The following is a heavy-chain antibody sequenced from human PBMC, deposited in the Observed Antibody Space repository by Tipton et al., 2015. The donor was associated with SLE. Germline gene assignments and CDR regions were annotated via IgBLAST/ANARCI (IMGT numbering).Heavy chain of an antibody. CDR1: GGSFSGYY. V-gene: IGHV4-31*11. J-gene: IGHJ4*02. Sequence: TLSLTCAVYGGSFSGYYWSWIRQHPGKGLEWIGYIYYSGSTYYNPSLKSRVTISVDTSKNQFSLKLSSVTAADTAVYYCARVSGVPALYYFDYWGQGTLVTVSS. CDR3: ARVSGVPALYYFDY. CDR2: IYYSGST. D-gene: IGHD3-3*01.